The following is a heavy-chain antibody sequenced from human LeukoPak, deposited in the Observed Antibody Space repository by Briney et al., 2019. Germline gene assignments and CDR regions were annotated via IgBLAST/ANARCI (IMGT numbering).Heavy chain of an antibody. CDR2: IYTSGST. V-gene: IGHV4-61*02. J-gene: IGHJ4*02. Sequence: SETLSLTCTVSGGSISSSSYYWSWIRQPAGKGLEWIGRIYTSGSTNYNPSLKSRVTMSVDTSKNQFSLKLSSVTAADTAVYYCASFGVFQYLDYWGQGTLVTVSS. CDR1: GGSISSSSYY. CDR3: ASFGVFQYLDY. D-gene: IGHD2-8*01.